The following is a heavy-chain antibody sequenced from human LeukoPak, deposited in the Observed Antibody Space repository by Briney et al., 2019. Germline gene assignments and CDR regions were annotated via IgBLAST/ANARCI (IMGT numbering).Heavy chain of an antibody. CDR3: ATGIAVPGPYPKGVFGY. CDR2: MSSGGSMI. V-gene: IGHV3-48*03. J-gene: IGHJ4*02. CDR1: GFSFSSYE. Sequence: GGSLRLSCAASGFSFSSYEMNWVRQAPGKGLEWISYMSSGGSMIYYADSVKGRFTISRDNAKNSLYLQMNSLRAEDTAVYYCATGIAVPGPYPKGVFGYWGQGTLVTVSS. D-gene: IGHD6-19*01.